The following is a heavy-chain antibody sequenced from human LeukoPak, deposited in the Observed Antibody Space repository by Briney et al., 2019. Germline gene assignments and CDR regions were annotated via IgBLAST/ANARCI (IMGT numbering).Heavy chain of an antibody. V-gene: IGHV1-2*02. CDR2: INPNSGGT. CDR1: VYTFTDYY. D-gene: IGHD3-22*01. Sequence: ASVTVSFKASVYTFTDYYRHWVRQAPGKGREWMGWINPNSGGTNYAQKFQGRVTMTRHTSISTAYMELSRLRSDDTAVYYCARALSPRIVVVSEYPQASHWGQGTLVTV. CDR3: ARALSPRIVVVSEYPQASH. J-gene: IGHJ4*02.